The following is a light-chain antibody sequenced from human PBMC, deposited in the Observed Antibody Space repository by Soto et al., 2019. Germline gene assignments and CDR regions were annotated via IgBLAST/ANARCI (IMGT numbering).Light chain of an antibody. CDR1: QSVSSI. CDR3: QQYNYWPRT. V-gene: IGKV3-15*01. CDR2: GAS. J-gene: IGKJ1*01. Sequence: EIVMTQSPATLSVSAGERANLSCRDSQSVSSILAWYQQKPGQAPRLLIYGASTRATGIPARFSGSGSGTEFTLTISGLQSEDFAVYYCQQYNYWPRTFGQGTKVEIK.